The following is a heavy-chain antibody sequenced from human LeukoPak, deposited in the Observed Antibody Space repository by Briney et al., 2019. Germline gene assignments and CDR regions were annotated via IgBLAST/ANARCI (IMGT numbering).Heavy chain of an antibody. J-gene: IGHJ4*02. D-gene: IGHD3-10*01. V-gene: IGHV3-7*01. Sequence: GGSLGLSCAASGFTFSSFWMTWVRQAPGEGLEWVANIEPSGSETYYVDPVKGRFTISRDNSKKLVYLHMNSLRVDDTALYYCGRFGYEAGIGDWGQGTLVTVSS. CDR2: IEPSGSET. CDR3: GRFGYEAGIGD. CDR1: GFTFSSFW.